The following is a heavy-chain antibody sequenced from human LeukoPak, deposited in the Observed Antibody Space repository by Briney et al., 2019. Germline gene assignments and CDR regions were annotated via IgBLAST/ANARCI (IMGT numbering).Heavy chain of an antibody. CDR2: IKSKNNGGTT. Sequence: PGGSLRLSCAASGFTFSLAWMSWVRQAPGKGLQWVGRIKSKNNGGTTDYDEPVKGRFTISRDDSENTLYLQMNSLKTEDTAVYSCATVGYGGDSDYFDFWGQGTLVTVSS. D-gene: IGHD2-21*01. CDR1: GFTFSLAW. J-gene: IGHJ4*02. CDR3: ATVGYGGDSDYFDF. V-gene: IGHV3-15*01.